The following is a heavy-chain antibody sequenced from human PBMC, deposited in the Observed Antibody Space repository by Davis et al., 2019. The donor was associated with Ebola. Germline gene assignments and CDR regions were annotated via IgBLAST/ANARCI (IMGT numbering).Heavy chain of an antibody. CDR3: ARTTVTTSRFDY. CDR1: GGSISSGDYY. CDR2: IYYSGST. J-gene: IGHJ4*02. Sequence: PSETLSLTCTVSGGSISSGDYYWSWIRQPPGKGLEWIGYIYYSGSTYYNPSLKSRVTISVDTSKNQFSLKLSSVTAADTAVYYCARTTVTTSRFDYWGQGTLVTVSS. V-gene: IGHV4-30-4*08. D-gene: IGHD4-17*01.